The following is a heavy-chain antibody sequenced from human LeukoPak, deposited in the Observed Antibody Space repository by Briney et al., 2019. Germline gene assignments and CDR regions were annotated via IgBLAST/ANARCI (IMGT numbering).Heavy chain of an antibody. D-gene: IGHD2-15*01. CDR3: ARDRGGSYSAIDY. V-gene: IGHV3-48*04. CDR2: ISSSSITI. J-gene: IGHJ4*02. Sequence: PRGSLRLSCAASGFTFSSYSLNWVRQAPGKGLEWVSFISSSSITIYYADSVKGRFTISRDNAEKSLYLQMNSLRAEDTAVYYCARDRGGSYSAIDYWGQGTLVTVSS. CDR1: GFTFSSYS.